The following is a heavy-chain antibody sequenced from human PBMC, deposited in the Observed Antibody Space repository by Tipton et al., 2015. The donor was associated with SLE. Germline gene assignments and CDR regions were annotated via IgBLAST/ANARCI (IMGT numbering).Heavy chain of an antibody. CDR2: IKSVAAGGTV. CDR1: GFSFRGSA. Sequence: SLRLSCVGSGFSFRGSAMGWVRQAPGRGLEYIGRIKSVAAGGTVHYAAPLKGRVTISRDDSKNTLYLQMNSLKTEDTAVYYCSTNPTSGFWGQGTLVTVSS. CDR3: STNPTSGF. J-gene: IGHJ4*02. V-gene: IGHV3-15*01. D-gene: IGHD3-10*01.